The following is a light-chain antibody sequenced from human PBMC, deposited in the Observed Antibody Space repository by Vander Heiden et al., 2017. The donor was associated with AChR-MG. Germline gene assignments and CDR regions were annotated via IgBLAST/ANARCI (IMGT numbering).Light chain of an antibody. CDR3: QQCSITPLT. CDR2: AAS. Sequence: DIQVTQSPSSLSASVGDRVTITCRASQSISSYLNWYQQNPGKAPKLLIYAASSLHSGVPSRFSGSGSGTDFTLNISNLQPEDFATYYCQQCSITPLTFGRGTKVEIK. V-gene: IGKV1-39*01. CDR1: QSISSY. J-gene: IGKJ4*01.